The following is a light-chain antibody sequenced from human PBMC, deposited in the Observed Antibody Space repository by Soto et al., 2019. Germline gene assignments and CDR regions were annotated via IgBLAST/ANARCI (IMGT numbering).Light chain of an antibody. CDR3: QQYGCYSVA. V-gene: IGKV3-20*01. J-gene: IGKJ5*01. CDR2: AAS. CDR1: QSVSSSH. Sequence: EIVLTQSPATLSLSPGERATLSCRASQSVSSSHLAWYQHKPGQAPRLLIYAASSRATGGPDRFSGGGSGTEFTLTISRLEPEDFAVYYCQQYGCYSVAFGQGTRVEI.